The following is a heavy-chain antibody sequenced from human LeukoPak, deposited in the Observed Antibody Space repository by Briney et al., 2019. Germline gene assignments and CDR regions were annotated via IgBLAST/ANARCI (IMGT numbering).Heavy chain of an antibody. J-gene: IGHJ4*02. V-gene: IGHV3-72*01. CDR2: TRNKANGYTT. Sequence: PGGSLRLSCAVSGFTFSDHYMGWVRQAPGKGLEWVGRTRNKANGYTTEYAASVIGRFTISRDDSKNLLYLQMHSLKAEDTAVYYCARAETSSTSLVIFDYWGQGTLVTVSS. CDR1: GFTFSDHY. D-gene: IGHD2-2*01. CDR3: ARAETSSTSLVIFDY.